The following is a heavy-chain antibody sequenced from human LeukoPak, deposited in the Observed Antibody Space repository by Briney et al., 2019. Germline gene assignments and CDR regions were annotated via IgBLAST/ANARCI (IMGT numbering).Heavy chain of an antibody. D-gene: IGHD2-15*01. V-gene: IGHV4-34*01. CDR3: AREIRYCSGGSCYSRAGYYYYGMDV. Sequence: DTLSLTCAVYGGSFSGYYWSWIRRPPGGGREWIGELYHSGPTKRNPSLKSRVTISVDTSKNQFSLKLSSVTAADPAVYYCAREIRYCSGGSCYSRAGYYYYGMDVWGQGTTVTVSS. CDR1: GGSFSGYY. CDR2: LYHSGPT. J-gene: IGHJ6*02.